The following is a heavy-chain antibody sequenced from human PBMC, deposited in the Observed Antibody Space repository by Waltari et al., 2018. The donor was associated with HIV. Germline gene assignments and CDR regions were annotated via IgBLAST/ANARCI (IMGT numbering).Heavy chain of an antibody. CDR3: ARDSLRGIGADGNWFDP. Sequence: EVQLVESGGGLVKPGGSLRLSCAASGFTFSSYNMIWVRQAPGKGLEWVSFISSSSSYIYYADSVKGRFTISRDNAKNSLNLQMNSLRAEDTAVYYCARDSLRGIGADGNWFDPWGQGTLVTVSS. CDR2: ISSSSSYI. CDR1: GFTFSSYN. V-gene: IGHV3-21*01. J-gene: IGHJ5*02. D-gene: IGHD6-13*01.